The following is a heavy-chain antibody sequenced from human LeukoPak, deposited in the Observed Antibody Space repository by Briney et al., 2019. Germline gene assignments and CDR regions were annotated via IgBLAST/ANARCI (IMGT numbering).Heavy chain of an antibody. CDR2: IYYTGST. Sequence: PSETLSLTCTVSGGSISSYYWSWIRQPPGKGREWIGNIYYTGSTNYNPSLMSRVTIAVDTHKNQFSLKLTSVTAADTAVYYCASRRADWYFDLWGRGTLVTVSS. V-gene: IGHV4-59*01. J-gene: IGHJ2*01. CDR3: ASRRADWYFDL. CDR1: GGSISSYY.